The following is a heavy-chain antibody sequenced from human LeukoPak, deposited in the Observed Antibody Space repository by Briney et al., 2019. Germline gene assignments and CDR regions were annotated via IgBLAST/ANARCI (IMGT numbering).Heavy chain of an antibody. D-gene: IGHD6-25*01. Sequence: GGSLRLSCAASGFSFSTYGMSWVRQAPGKGLEWVAVIGDSGETTIYRDSVKGRLTISRDNSKNTVYLQMNSLRAEDTAVYYCAKKIGDSGATDAFDIWGQGTMVTVSS. V-gene: IGHV3-23*01. CDR1: GFSFSTYG. CDR3: AKKIGDSGATDAFDI. CDR2: IGDSGETT. J-gene: IGHJ3*02.